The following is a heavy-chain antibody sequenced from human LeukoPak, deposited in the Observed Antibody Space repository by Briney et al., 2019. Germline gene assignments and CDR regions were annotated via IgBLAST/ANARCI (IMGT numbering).Heavy chain of an antibody. Sequence: GGSLTLSCVASGFTFSNYWMSWVRQAPGKGLEWVANINQTGNEKYYVDSVRGRFTISRDNPKNTLYLQMTIQEAEDTGVYYCARDINGPSNWGQGVLVAVAS. J-gene: IGHJ4*01. V-gene: IGHV3-7*01. D-gene: IGHD2-8*01. CDR2: INQTGNEK. CDR1: GFTFSNYW. CDR3: ARDINGPSN.